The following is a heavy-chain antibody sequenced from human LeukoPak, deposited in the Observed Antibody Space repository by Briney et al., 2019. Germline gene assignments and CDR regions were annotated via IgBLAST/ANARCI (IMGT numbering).Heavy chain of an antibody. CDR3: TRARCSRTSCNTESDY. D-gene: IGHD2-2*01. CDR1: GFTLSPYW. CDR2: VNGDGSST. J-gene: IGHJ4*02. V-gene: IGHV3-74*01. Sequence: GGSLRLSCAASGFTLSPYWMHWVRQAPGNGLVWVSRVNGDGSSTTYAVYVKGRFTISRDNTKNTLYLQMNILRAEDTAVYYCTRARCSRTSCNTESDYWGQGTLVTVSA.